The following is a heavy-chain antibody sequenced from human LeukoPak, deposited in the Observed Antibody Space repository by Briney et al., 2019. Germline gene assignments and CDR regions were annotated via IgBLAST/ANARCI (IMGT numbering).Heavy chain of an antibody. CDR1: GFTFSSYW. V-gene: IGHV3-74*01. Sequence: GGSLRLSCAVSGFTFSSYWMHWVRQAPGKGLVWVSRIKSDGSTNYADSVKGRFTISRDNAKNTVSLQMNSLRAEDTGVYFCARAPSEIGGYYPEYFRHWGQGTLVTVSS. CDR3: ARAPSEIGGYYPEYFRH. D-gene: IGHD3-22*01. CDR2: IKSDGST. J-gene: IGHJ1*01.